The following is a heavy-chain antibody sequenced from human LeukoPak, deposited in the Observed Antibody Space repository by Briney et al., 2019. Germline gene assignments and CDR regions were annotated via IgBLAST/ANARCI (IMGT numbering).Heavy chain of an antibody. CDR2: INPNSGGT. CDR1: GYTFTGYY. CDR3: AREDCSGGSCYQNAFDI. J-gene: IGHJ3*02. D-gene: IGHD2-15*01. V-gene: IGHV1-2*04. Sequence: ASVKVSCTASGYTFTGYYMHWVRQAPGQGLEWMGWINPNSGGTNYAQKFQGWVTMARDTSISTAYMELSRLRSDDTAVYYCAREDCSGGSCYQNAFDIWGQGTMVTVSS.